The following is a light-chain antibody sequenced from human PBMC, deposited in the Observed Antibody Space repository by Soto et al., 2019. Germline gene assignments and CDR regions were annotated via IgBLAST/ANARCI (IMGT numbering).Light chain of an antibody. Sequence: QSALTQPASVSGSPGQSITISCTGTSSDVGGYNYVSWYQHHPGKAPKLLIYDVNNRPSGVSDRFSGSKSGNTASLTISGLQTEDEADYYCSSYTSIIPVVFGGGTKVTVL. CDR2: DVN. V-gene: IGLV2-14*01. CDR1: SSDVGGYNY. J-gene: IGLJ2*01. CDR3: SSYTSIIPVV.